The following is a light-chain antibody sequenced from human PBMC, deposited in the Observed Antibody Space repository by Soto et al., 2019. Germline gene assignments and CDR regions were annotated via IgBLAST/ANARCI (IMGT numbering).Light chain of an antibody. CDR1: SSDVGGYDY. CDR2: AVN. J-gene: IGLJ2*01. CDR3: CSYAGSYVV. V-gene: IGLV2-11*01. Sequence: QSALTQPRSVSGSPGQSVTISCTGTSSDVGGYDYVSWYQHHPGKAPKLMIYAVNKRPSGVPDRFSGSKSGNTASLTISGLQAEDEADYYCCSYAGSYVVFGGGTKLTVL.